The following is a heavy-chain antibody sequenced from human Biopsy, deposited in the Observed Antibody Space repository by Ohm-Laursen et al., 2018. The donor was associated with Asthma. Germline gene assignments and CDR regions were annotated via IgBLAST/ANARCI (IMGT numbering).Heavy chain of an antibody. J-gene: IGHJ4*02. CDR3: AREVVSSGFYFDS. CDR2: MNPNSGNT. V-gene: IGHV1-8*02. Sequence: ASVKVSCKASGGTFSSYSVSWVRQAPGQGLEWMGWMNPNSGNTDYPQNFQGRVTMTRDTSISTAYMELSSLRSEDTAVYYCAREVVSSGFYFDSWGQGTLVTVSS. CDR1: GGTFSSYS. D-gene: IGHD3-22*01.